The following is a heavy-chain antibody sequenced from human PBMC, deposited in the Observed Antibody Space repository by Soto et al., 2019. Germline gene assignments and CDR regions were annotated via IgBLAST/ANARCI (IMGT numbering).Heavy chain of an antibody. D-gene: IGHD1-1*01. Sequence: EVQLLESGGGLVQPGGSLRLSCAASGFTFSHYAMSWVRQAQGVGLEWVSSISNSAGSTYYVDAVKGRLTISRDNSKNTLYLQMNSLRAEDTVVYFCENYIAFAGTYWFDPWGQGTLVTVSS. J-gene: IGHJ5*02. CDR1: GFTFSHYA. CDR3: ENYIAFAGTYWFDP. V-gene: IGHV3-23*01. CDR2: ISNSAGST.